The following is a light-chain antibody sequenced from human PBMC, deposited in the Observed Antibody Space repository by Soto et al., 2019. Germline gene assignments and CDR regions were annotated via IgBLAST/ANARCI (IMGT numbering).Light chain of an antibody. V-gene: IGLV1-51*01. CDR1: SSNIGNNY. CDR3: GTWYSSLSAGKV. J-gene: IGLJ2*01. CDR2: DNN. Sequence: QSVLTQPPSVSAAPGQKVTISCSGSSSNIGNNYVSWYQQLPGTAPKLLIYDNNKRPSGIPDRFSGSKSGTSATLVITGLQTGDEAYYYCGTWYSSLSAGKVFGGGTKVTVL.